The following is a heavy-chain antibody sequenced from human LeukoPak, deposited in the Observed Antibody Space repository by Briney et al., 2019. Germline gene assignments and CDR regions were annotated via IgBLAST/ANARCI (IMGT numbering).Heavy chain of an antibody. CDR2: INTNTGNP. CDR1: GYTFTSYA. D-gene: IGHD1-1*01. J-gene: IGHJ4*02. Sequence: ASVKVSCKASGYTFTSYAMNWVRQAPGQGLEWMGWINTNTGNPTYAQGFTGRFIFSLDTSVSTAYLQISSLKAEDTAVYYCARVAGIRVRNDFGYWGQGTLVTVSS. V-gene: IGHV7-4-1*02. CDR3: ARVAGIRVRNDFGY.